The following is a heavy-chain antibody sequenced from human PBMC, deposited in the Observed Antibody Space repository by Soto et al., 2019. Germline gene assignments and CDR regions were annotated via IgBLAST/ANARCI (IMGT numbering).Heavy chain of an antibody. D-gene: IGHD5-12*01. CDR3: ARDLVPGYTGFSDY. Sequence: GASVKVSGKTSGYTFSNYGINWVRQAPGQGLEWMGWISAYNGNTNFAQKLQGRVSLTTDTSSTTAYMELRSMTSDDTAVYYCARDLVPGYTGFSDYWGQGTLVTVS. V-gene: IGHV1-18*01. CDR2: ISAYNGNT. CDR1: GYTFSNYG. J-gene: IGHJ4*02.